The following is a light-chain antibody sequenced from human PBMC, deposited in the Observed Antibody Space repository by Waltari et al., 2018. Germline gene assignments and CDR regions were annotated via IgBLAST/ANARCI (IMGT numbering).Light chain of an antibody. CDR1: SSNIGSNT. CDR2: SNN. Sequence: QSVLTQPPSASGTPGQRVPISCSGSSSNIGSNTVTWYQPLSGTAPKLLIYSNNQRPSGVPDRFSGSKSGTSASLAISGLQSEDEADYYCATWDDSLNGRLFGGGTKLTVL. V-gene: IGLV1-44*01. CDR3: ATWDDSLNGRL. J-gene: IGLJ3*02.